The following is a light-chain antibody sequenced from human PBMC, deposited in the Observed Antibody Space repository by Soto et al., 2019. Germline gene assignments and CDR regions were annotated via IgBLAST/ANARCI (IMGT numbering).Light chain of an antibody. CDR1: QSISSY. Sequence: DIQMTQSPSSLSASVGDRVTITCRASQSISSYLNWYHQKPGKAPNLLIYSASKLHSGVPSRFSGSGSGTDFTLIISSLQPEDFATYYCQQSSSNPLTFGGGTRV. CDR2: SAS. CDR3: QQSSSNPLT. J-gene: IGKJ4*01. V-gene: IGKV1-39*01.